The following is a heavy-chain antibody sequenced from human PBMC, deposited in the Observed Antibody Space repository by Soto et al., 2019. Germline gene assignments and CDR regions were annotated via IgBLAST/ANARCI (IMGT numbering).Heavy chain of an antibody. V-gene: IGHV2-5*02. CDR1: GFSLSISGVG. CDR2: IYWDDDK. Sequence: QITLKESGPTLVKPTQTLTLTCTFSGFSLSISGVGVGWIRQPPGKALEWLALIYWDDDKRYSPSLKSRLTITKDTSNNQVVLTMTNMDPVDTVTYYCAHISESYYYGSGSYFQGAFDIWGQGTMVTVSS. CDR3: AHISESYYYGSGSYFQGAFDI. D-gene: IGHD3-10*01. J-gene: IGHJ3*02.